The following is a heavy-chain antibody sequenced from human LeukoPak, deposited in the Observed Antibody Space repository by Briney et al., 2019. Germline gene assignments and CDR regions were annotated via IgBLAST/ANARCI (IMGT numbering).Heavy chain of an antibody. V-gene: IGHV4-61*02. Sequence: TSETLSLTCTVSGGSISSGSYYWSWIRQPAGKGLEWIGRIYTSGSTNYNPSLKGRVTISVDTSKNQFSLKLSSVTAADTAVYYCARGIPRRAFDIWGQGTMVTVSS. CDR3: ARGIPRRAFDI. J-gene: IGHJ3*02. CDR2: IYTSGST. CDR1: GGSISSGSYY.